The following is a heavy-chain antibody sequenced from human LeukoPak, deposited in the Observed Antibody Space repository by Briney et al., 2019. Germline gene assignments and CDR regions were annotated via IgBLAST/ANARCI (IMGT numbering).Heavy chain of an antibody. CDR1: GGTFSSYA. CDR3: ARDTTVVTPDGLDI. J-gene: IGHJ3*02. Sequence: SVKVSCKASGGTFSSYAISWVRQAPGQGLEWMGRIIPILGIANYAQKFQGRVTITADKSTSTAYMELSSLRSEDTAVYYCARDTTVVTPDGLDIWGQGTMVTVSS. V-gene: IGHV1-69*04. D-gene: IGHD4-23*01. CDR2: IIPILGIA.